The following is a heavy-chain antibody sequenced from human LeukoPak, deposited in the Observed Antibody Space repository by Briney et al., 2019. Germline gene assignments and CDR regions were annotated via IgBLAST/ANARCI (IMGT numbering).Heavy chain of an antibody. V-gene: IGHV5-51*01. CDR3: ARRDWLHTRFNVFDV. Sequence: GESLKISCKGSGYSFPSYWIGWVRQIPGKGLEGMGTIYPADSDTRYNASFEGQVTISADTSIGTASLQWSSLKASDTAIYYCARRDWLHTRFNVFDVWGPGTMVIVSS. D-gene: IGHD5-24*01. J-gene: IGHJ3*01. CDR2: IYPADSDT. CDR1: GYSFPSYW.